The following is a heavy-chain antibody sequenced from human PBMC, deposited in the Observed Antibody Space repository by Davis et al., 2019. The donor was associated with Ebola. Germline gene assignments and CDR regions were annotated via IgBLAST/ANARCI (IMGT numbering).Heavy chain of an antibody. J-gene: IGHJ4*02. CDR3: ARAQLYYYGSGSYSI. V-gene: IGHV1-18*01. D-gene: IGHD3-10*01. CDR1: GYTFTSYG. CDR2: ISAYNGNT. Sequence: ASVKVSCKASGYTFTSYGISWVRQAPGQGLEWMGWISAYNGNTNYAQKLQGRVTMTTDTSTSTAYMELRSLRSDDTAVYYCARAQLYYYGSGSYSIWGQGTLVTVSS.